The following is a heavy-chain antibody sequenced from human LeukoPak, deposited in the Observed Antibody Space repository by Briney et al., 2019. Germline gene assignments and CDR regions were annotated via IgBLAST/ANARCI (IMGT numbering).Heavy chain of an antibody. CDR1: GGSFSGYY. CDR3: ARGIVGAHGLYYYYYYMDV. CDR2: ISHSGST. D-gene: IGHD1-26*01. Sequence: SETLSLTCAVYGGSFSGYYWSWIRQPPGKGLEWIGEISHSGSTNYNPSLKSRVTISVDTSKNQFSLKLSSVTAADTAVYYCARGIVGAHGLYYYYYYMDVWGKGTTVTVSS. V-gene: IGHV4-34*01. J-gene: IGHJ6*03.